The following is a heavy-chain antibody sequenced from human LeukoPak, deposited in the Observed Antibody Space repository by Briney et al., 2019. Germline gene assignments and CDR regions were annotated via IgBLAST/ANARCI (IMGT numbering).Heavy chain of an antibody. CDR2: IYHSGST. CDR1: GYSISSGYY. D-gene: IGHD4-23*01. J-gene: IGHJ4*02. V-gene: IGHV4-38-2*02. CDR3: ARERDYGGNFPYFDY. Sequence: SETLSLTCTVSGYSISSGYYWGWIRQPPGKGLEWIGSIYHSGSTYYNPSLKSRVTISVDTSKNQFSLKLSSVTAADTAVYYCARERDYGGNFPYFDYWGQGTLVTVSS.